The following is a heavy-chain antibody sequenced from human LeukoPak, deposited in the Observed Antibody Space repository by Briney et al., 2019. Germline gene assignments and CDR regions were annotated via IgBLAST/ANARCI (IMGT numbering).Heavy chain of an antibody. J-gene: IGHJ4*02. CDR1: GGSISSSSYY. V-gene: IGHV4-39*01. CDR2: IYYSGST. Sequence: SETLSLTCTVSGGSISSSSYYWGWIRQPPGKGLEWIGSIYYSGSTYYNPSLKSRVTIYVDTSKNQFSLKLSSVTAADTAVYYCARSDLYYFDYWGQGTLVTVSS. CDR3: ARSDLYYFDY.